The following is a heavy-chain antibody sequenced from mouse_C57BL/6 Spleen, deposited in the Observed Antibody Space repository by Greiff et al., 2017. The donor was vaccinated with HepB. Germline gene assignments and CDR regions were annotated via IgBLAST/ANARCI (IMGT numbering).Heavy chain of an antibody. CDR2: IYPGDGDT. CDR3: ARLNTAGVATNAMDY. J-gene: IGHJ4*01. V-gene: IGHV1-80*01. Sequence: VQLQQSGAELVKPGASVKISCKASGYAFSSYWMNWVKQRPGKGLEWIGQIYPGDGDTNYNGKFKGKATLTADKSSSTAYMQLSSLTSEDSAVYFCARLNTAGVATNAMDYWGQGTSVTVSS. D-gene: IGHD1-1*01. CDR1: GYAFSSYW.